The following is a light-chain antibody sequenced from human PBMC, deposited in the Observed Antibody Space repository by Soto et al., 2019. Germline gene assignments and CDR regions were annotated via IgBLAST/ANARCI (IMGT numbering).Light chain of an antibody. J-gene: IGKJ3*01. CDR3: QQYDNPLT. CDR1: QDISNY. V-gene: IGKV1-33*01. CDR2: DAS. Sequence: DIQMTQSPSSLSASVGDRVTITCQASQDISNYLNWYQQKPGKAPKLLIYDASNLETGVPSRFSGSGSGTDFTFTISSLQPEDIATYYCQQYDNPLTFGPGTKVDFK.